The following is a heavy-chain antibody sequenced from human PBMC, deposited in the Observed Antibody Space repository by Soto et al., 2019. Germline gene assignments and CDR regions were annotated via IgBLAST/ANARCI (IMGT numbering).Heavy chain of an antibody. J-gene: IGHJ5*02. CDR3: ARSPDTAMVTDWFDP. D-gene: IGHD5-18*01. Sequence: SETLSLTCTVSGGSISSYYWSWIRQPPGKGLEWIGYIYYSGSTNYNPSLKSRVTISVDTSKNQFSLKLSSVTAADTAVYYCARSPDTAMVTDWFDPWGQGTLVTVSS. V-gene: IGHV4-59*01. CDR1: GGSISSYY. CDR2: IYYSGST.